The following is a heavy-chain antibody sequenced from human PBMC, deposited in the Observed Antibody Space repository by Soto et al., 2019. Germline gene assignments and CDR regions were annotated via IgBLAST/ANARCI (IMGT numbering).Heavy chain of an antibody. CDR1: GYTFTSYY. CDR2: INPSGGST. V-gene: IGHV1-46*03. CDR3: ARDFGATATIDP. D-gene: IGHD3-10*01. Sequence: QVQLVQSGAEVKKPGASVKVSCKASGYTFTSYYMHWVRQAPGQGLEWMGIINPSGGSTSYAQKFQGRVTMTRDTSTSTVYMELSSLRSEDAAVYYCARDFGATATIDPWGQGTLVTVSS. J-gene: IGHJ5*02.